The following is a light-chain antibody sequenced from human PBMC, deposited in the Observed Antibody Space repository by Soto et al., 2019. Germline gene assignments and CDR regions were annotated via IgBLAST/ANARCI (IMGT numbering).Light chain of an antibody. V-gene: IGKV3-11*01. CDR3: QQRNDWPPGGT. Sequence: EIVLTQSPATLSLSPGGRATLSCRASQSINNYLAWYQQKPGQAPRLLIYDASNRAAGIPARFSGSGSGTDFTLTISSLEPEDFAVYYCQQRNDWPPGGTFGGGTKVDIK. J-gene: IGKJ4*01. CDR1: QSINNY. CDR2: DAS.